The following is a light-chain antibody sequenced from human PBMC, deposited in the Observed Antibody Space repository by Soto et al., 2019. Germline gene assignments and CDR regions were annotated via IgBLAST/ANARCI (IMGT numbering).Light chain of an antibody. CDR1: QSVSSY. CDR2: DAS. V-gene: IGKV3-11*01. CDR3: QQSSNWSPT. Sequence: EIVLTQSPATLSLSPGERATLSCRASQSVSSYLAWYQQKPGQAPRLLIYDASNRATGIPARFSGSGSGTDFTLTISSLEPEDFAVYYCQQSSNWSPTFGQGTKVDIK. J-gene: IGKJ1*01.